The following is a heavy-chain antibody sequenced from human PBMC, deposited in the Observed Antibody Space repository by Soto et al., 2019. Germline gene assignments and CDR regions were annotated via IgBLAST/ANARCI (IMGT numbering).Heavy chain of an antibody. CDR3: ARESEDLTSNFDY. CDR2: VSSTTHYI. Sequence: GGSLRLSCAASGFTFTRYSMNWVRQAPGKGLEWVSSVSSTTHYIYYADSMRGRFTISRDNAKNAVYLEMNSLRAEDTAVYYCARESEDLTSNFDYWGQGTLVTVSS. V-gene: IGHV3-21*06. CDR1: GFTFTRYS. J-gene: IGHJ4*02.